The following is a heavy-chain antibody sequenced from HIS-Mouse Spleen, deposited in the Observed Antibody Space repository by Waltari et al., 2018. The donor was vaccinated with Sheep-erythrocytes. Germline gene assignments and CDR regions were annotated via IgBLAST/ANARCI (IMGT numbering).Heavy chain of an antibody. D-gene: IGHD7-27*01. CDR1: GFPLSTNGVG. V-gene: IGHV2-5*02. CDR3: AHRLNPGDRGVFDY. CDR2: IYWDDDK. J-gene: IGHJ4*02. Sequence: QITLKESGPTLVTPTQTLTLTCTFSGFPLSTNGVGVVWIRQPPGKALEWLALIYWDDDKRYSPSLKSRLTITKDTSKNQVVLTMTNMDPVDTATYYCAHRLNPGDRGVFDYWGQGTLVTVSS.